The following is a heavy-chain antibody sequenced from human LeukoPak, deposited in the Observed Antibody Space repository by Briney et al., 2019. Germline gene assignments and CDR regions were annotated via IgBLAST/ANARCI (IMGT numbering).Heavy chain of an antibody. Sequence: GASVTVSCKASGYTFTSYGISWVRQAPGQGLEWMGWISAYNGNTNYAQKLQGRVTMTTDTSTSTAYMELRSLRSDDTAVYYCARVSIPTYYYDSSGYFFGYWGQGTLVTVSS. V-gene: IGHV1-18*01. D-gene: IGHD3-22*01. CDR2: ISAYNGNT. CDR1: GYTFTSYG. CDR3: ARVSIPTYYYDSSGYFFGY. J-gene: IGHJ4*02.